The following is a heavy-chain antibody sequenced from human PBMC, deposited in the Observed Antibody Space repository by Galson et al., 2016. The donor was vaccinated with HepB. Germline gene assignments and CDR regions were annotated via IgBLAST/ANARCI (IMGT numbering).Heavy chain of an antibody. J-gene: IGHJ4*02. CDR2: IKSKSDGEAT. CDR1: GMTLSNAW. D-gene: IGHD2-2*01. CDR3: AADVRPGATTLDY. Sequence: SLRLSCAVSGMTLSNAWMTWVRQAPGKGLEWVGRIKSKSDGEATDHGAAVKGRFTISRDDSKDTLFLQMDSLKSEDTGVYYCAADVRPGATTLDYWGQGTLVTVSS. V-gene: IGHV3-15*01.